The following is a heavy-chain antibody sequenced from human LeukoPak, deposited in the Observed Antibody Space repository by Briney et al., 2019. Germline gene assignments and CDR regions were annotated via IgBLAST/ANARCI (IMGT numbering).Heavy chain of an antibody. CDR3: ARGWVRGPPFDP. J-gene: IGHJ5*02. CDR2: IYYSGST. Sequence: PSETLSLTCTVSGGSISSSSYYWGWIRQPPGKGLEWIGSIYYSGSTYYNPSLKSRVTTSVDTSKNQFSLKLSSVTAADTAVYYCARGWVRGPPFDPWGQGTLVTVSS. CDR1: GGSISSSSYY. V-gene: IGHV4-39*07. D-gene: IGHD3-10*01.